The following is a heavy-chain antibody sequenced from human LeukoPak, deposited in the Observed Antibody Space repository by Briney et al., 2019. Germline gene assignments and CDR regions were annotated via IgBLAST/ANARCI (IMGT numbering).Heavy chain of an antibody. CDR3: ARGPLPYYYYYYMDV. CDR2: INQSGST. J-gene: IGHJ6*03. V-gene: IGHV4-34*01. CDR1: GGSFSGYY. D-gene: IGHD2-2*01. Sequence: PSETLSLTCAVYGGSFSGYYWSWIRQPPGKGLEWIGEINQSGSTNYNPSLKSRVTISVDTSKNQFSLKLSSVTAADTAVYYCARGPLPYYYYYYMDVWGKGTTVTVSS.